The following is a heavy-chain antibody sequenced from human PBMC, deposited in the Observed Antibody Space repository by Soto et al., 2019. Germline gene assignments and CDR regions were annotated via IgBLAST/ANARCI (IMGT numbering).Heavy chain of an antibody. CDR1: GYTFTSYA. CDR3: XXXXXXXXALDY. J-gene: IGHJ4*02. CDR2: INPGNGNT. Sequence: QVQLVQSGAEEKKPGASVKVSCKASGYTFTSYAMHXXXXXXXXXLERMGWINPGNGNTKYSQKFQGRVTITRDTXXXXXXXXXXXXXXXXXXXXXXXXXXXXXXALDYWGQGTLVTVSS. V-gene: IGHV1-3*05.